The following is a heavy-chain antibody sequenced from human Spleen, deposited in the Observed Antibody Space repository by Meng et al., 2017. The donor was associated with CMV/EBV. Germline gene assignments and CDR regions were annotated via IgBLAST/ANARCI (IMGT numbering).Heavy chain of an antibody. J-gene: IGHJ4*02. CDR3: ARGGSGYDPFDY. CDR1: GYTFTSYD. Sequence: CKASGYTFTSYDINWVRQATGQGLEWMGWMNPNSGNTGYAQKFQGRVTMTRNTSISTAYMELSSLRSEDTAVYYYARGGSGYDPFDYWGQGTLVTVSS. CDR2: MNPNSGNT. D-gene: IGHD5-12*01. V-gene: IGHV1-8*01.